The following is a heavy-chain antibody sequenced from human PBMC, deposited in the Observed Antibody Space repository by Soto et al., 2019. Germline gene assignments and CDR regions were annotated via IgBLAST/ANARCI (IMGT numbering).Heavy chain of an antibody. V-gene: IGHV3-23*01. Sequence: PGGSLRLSCAASGFTFSSYAMSLVRQSPGKGLEWVSGSGGSGGSTNYADSVKGRFTISRDNSKNTLYLQMNSLRGEYTAVYFCAKDLAYNILTGYWFEYWGPGTLVTVSS. CDR3: AKDLAYNILTGYWFEY. D-gene: IGHD3-9*01. CDR2: SGGSGGST. CDR1: GFTFSSYA. J-gene: IGHJ4*02.